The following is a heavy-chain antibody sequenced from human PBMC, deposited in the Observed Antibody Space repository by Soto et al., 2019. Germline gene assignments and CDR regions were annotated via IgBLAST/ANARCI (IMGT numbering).Heavy chain of an antibody. J-gene: IGHJ5*02. D-gene: IGHD2-21*02. V-gene: IGHV4-39*01. Sequence: PSETLSLTCTVSGGSISSSSYYWGWIRQPPGKGLEWIGSIYYSGSTYYNPSLKSRVTISVDTSKNQFSLKLSSVTAADTAVYYCARQRSMIVVVTAIPNWFDPWGQGTLVTVSS. CDR2: IYYSGST. CDR1: GGSISSSSYY. CDR3: ARQRSMIVVVTAIPNWFDP.